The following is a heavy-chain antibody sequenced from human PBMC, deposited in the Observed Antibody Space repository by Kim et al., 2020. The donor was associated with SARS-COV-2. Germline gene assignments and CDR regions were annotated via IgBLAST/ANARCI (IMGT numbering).Heavy chain of an antibody. V-gene: IGHV4-59*01. CDR3: ARGHKWWSYYYYGMDV. Sequence: SETLSLTCTVSGGSISSYYWSWIRQPPGKGLEWIGYIYYSGSTNYNPSLKSRVTISVDTSKNQFSLKLSSVTAADTAVYYCARGHKWWSYYYYGMDVWGQGTTVTVSS. CDR1: GGSISSYY. CDR2: IYYSGST. J-gene: IGHJ6*02. D-gene: IGHD2-15*01.